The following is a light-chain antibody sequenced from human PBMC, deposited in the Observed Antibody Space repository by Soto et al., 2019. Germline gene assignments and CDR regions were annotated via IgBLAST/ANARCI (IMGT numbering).Light chain of an antibody. Sequence: EIVMTQSPAALSLSPGERVTLSCRANQAVATSLAWYQFRPGQAPRLLIYGASIRATGVPDRFSGSGSGTDFTLTISSLESEDFANYFCQHYKGCPLFGGGTKVEIK. CDR1: QAVATS. CDR3: QHYKGCPL. J-gene: IGKJ4*01. CDR2: GAS. V-gene: IGKV3-15*01.